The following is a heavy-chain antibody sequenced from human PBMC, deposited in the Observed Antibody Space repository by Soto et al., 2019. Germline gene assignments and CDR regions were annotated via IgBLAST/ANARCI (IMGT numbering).Heavy chain of an antibody. CDR2: VSANRDYA. CDR3: AILPSQYIWGSYRRYYAY. Sequence: EVQILESGGGLVQPGGSLRLSCAASGFTFSNYAMTWVRQAPGRGLEWVSAVSANRDYAYYADSVKDRFTISSDKSKNTLYLQMDSLRAEDTAVYYCAILPSQYIWGSYRRYYAYWGQGTVVTVSS. J-gene: IGHJ4*02. CDR1: GFTFSNYA. V-gene: IGHV3-23*01. D-gene: IGHD3-16*02.